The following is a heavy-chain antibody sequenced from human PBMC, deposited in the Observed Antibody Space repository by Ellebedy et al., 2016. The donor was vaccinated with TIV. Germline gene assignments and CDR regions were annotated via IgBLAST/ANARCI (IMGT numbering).Heavy chain of an antibody. CDR2: VYYSGGT. CDR3: ARGGASSLPFDY. CDR1: GGSISIYH. J-gene: IGHJ4*02. Sequence: MPSETLSLTCNVSGGSISIYHWNWIRQSPGKGLEWIGYVYYSGGTKYNPSLQSRVTMSVDTSKNQFSLKLDSVTAADTAVYYCARGGASSLPFDYWGQGTLVTVSS. V-gene: IGHV4-59*08. D-gene: IGHD2-2*01.